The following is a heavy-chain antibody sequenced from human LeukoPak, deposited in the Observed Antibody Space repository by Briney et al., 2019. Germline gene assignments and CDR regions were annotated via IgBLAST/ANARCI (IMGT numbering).Heavy chain of an antibody. CDR2: IYTTGST. CDR3: ARDGLFANFDWLLGLFDL. Sequence: PSETLSLTCTVSGGSISSYYWSWIRQPAGKGLEWIGRIYTTGSTNFNPSLKSRVTISVDTSKNQFSLNLRSVTAADTAVYYCARDGLFANFDWLLGLFDLWGRGTLVTVSS. D-gene: IGHD3-9*01. J-gene: IGHJ2*01. CDR1: GGSISSYY. V-gene: IGHV4-4*07.